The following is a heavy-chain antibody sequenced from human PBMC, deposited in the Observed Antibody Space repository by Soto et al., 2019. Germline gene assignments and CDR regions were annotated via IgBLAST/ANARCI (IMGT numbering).Heavy chain of an antibody. Sequence: LRLSCAASGFTFSSYSVNWVRQAPGKGLEWVSSISSSSSYIYYADSVKGRFTISRDNAKNSLYLQMNSLRAEDTAVYYCARDCGGDCYSFDYWGQGTLVTVSS. CDR2: ISSSSSYI. CDR3: ARDCGGDCYSFDY. J-gene: IGHJ4*02. D-gene: IGHD2-21*02. CDR1: GFTFSSYS. V-gene: IGHV3-21*01.